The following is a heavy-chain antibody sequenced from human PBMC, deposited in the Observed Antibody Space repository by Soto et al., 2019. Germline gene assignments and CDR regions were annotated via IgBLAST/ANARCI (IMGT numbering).Heavy chain of an antibody. CDR1: GGSVSSGSYY. J-gene: IGHJ5*02. V-gene: IGHV4-61*01. Sequence: SETLSLTFTVSGGSVSSGSYYWSWIRQPPGKGLEWIGYIYYSGSTNYNPSLKSRVTISVDTSKNQFSLKLSSVTAADTAVYYCARDYYDSYNNWFDPWGQGTLVTVSS. CDR2: IYYSGST. CDR3: ARDYYDSYNNWFDP. D-gene: IGHD3-22*01.